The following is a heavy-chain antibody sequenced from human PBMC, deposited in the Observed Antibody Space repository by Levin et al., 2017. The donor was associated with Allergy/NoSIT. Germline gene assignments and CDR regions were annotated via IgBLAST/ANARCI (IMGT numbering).Heavy chain of an antibody. J-gene: IGHJ6*02. CDR3: TRDPGRGYGMDV. Sequence: SQTLSLPCAISGDRVFSTTAAWNWIRQSPSRGLEWLGRTYYRSKWINEYAESVKSRVSVNPDTSKNQFSLHLSSVTPDDTAVYYCTRDPGRGYGMDVWGQGTTVTVSS. CDR1: GDRVFSTTAA. CDR2: TYYRSKWIN. V-gene: IGHV6-1*01.